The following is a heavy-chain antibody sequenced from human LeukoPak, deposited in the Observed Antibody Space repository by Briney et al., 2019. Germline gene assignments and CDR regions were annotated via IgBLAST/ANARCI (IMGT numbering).Heavy chain of an antibody. CDR2: INHSGST. D-gene: IGHD3-22*01. CDR1: GGSFSGYY. CDR3: AGGQGYYDSSGYL. Sequence: PSETLSLTCAVYGGSFSGYYWSWIRQPPGKGLEWIGEINHSGSTNYNPSLKSRVTISVDTSKNQFSLKLSSVTAADTAVYYCAGGQGYYDSSGYLWGQGTLVTVSS. V-gene: IGHV4-34*01. J-gene: IGHJ4*02.